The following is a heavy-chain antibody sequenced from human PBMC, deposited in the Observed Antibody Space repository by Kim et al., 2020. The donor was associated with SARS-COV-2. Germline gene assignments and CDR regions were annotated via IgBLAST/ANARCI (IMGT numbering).Heavy chain of an antibody. Sequence: QKFQERVTMTRNTPKSTVYMELSSLRSEDTAMYYCASLNYASTGYGAFDIWGQGTMVTVSS. J-gene: IGHJ3*02. V-gene: IGHV1-46*01. D-gene: IGHD3-22*01. CDR3: ASLNYASTGYGAFDI.